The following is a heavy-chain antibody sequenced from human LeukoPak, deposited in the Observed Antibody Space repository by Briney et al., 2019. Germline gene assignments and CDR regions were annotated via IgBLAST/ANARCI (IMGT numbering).Heavy chain of an antibody. J-gene: IGHJ4*02. CDR3: ARYYGDYDVSFDY. D-gene: IGHD4-17*01. CDR1: GFTFSSYS. CDR2: ISSSSSYI. Sequence: GGSLRLSCAASGFTFSSYSMNWVRQAPGKGLEWVSSISSSSSYIYYADSVKGRFTISRDNAKNSLYLQMNSLRAEDTAVYYCARYYGDYDVSFDYWGQGTLVTVSS. V-gene: IGHV3-21*04.